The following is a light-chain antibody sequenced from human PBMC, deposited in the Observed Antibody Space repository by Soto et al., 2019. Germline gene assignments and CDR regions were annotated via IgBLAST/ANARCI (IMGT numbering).Light chain of an antibody. J-gene: IGLJ1*01. CDR3: NSYTNSGTYV. CDR1: SSDVGGYKY. V-gene: IGLV2-14*03. CDR2: DVS. Sequence: HSFLTQPASVSGAPGPALPLSRTGSSSDVGGYKYVSWYQHLPGKAPELMIYDVSNRPSGVSDRFSGSKSGNTASLTISGLQAEDEADYYCNSYTNSGTYVFGTGTKVTVL.